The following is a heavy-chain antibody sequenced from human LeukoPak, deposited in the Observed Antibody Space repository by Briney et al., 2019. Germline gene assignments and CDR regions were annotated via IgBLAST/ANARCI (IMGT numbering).Heavy chain of an antibody. J-gene: IGHJ6*02. D-gene: IGHD2-15*01. CDR1: GFTFSSYA. Sequence: GGSLRLSCAASGFTFSSYAMNWVRQAPGKGLEWVSTISTSGGSTYYADSLKGRFTVSRDDSKNTLYLQMNSLRAEDTAVYYCARCGDSCSSYGMGVWGQGTTVTVSS. CDR2: ISTSGGST. V-gene: IGHV3-23*01. CDR3: ARCGDSCSSYGMGV.